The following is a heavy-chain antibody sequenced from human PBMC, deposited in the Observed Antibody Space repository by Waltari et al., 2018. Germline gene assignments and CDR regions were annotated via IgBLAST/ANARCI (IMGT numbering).Heavy chain of an antibody. CDR3: ARDRSMVRGVIINWFDP. D-gene: IGHD3-10*01. J-gene: IGHJ5*02. CDR1: GFTFSSYS. V-gene: IGHV3-21*01. Sequence: EVQLVESGGGLVKPGGSLRLSCAASGFTFSSYSMNWVRQAPGTGLEWVSSISSSSSYIYYADSVKGRFTISRDNAKNSLYLQMNSLRAEDTAVYYCARDRSMVRGVIINWFDPWGQGTLVTVSS. CDR2: ISSSSSYI.